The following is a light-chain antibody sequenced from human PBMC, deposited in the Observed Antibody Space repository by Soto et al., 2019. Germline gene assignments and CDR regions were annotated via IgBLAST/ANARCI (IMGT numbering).Light chain of an antibody. Sequence: DIQVTQSPSSLSASVGDRVTITCRASPSISIYLNWYQLKPGKAPNLLMYGASYLKSGVPTRFSGSGSGTDFTLTISSLQPEDFAIYYCQPTYPTPEIPFAQMTRPEVK. V-gene: IGKV1-39*01. J-gene: IGKJ5*01. CDR3: QPTYPTPEIP. CDR1: PSISIY. CDR2: GAS.